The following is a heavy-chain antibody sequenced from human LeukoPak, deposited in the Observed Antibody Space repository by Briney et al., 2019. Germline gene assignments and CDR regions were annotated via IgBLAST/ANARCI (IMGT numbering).Heavy chain of an antibody. CDR1: GFTFSSYG. CDR3: ARDLAMKGRLAAEYYFDY. Sequence: TGGSLRLSCAAAGFTFSSYGMHWVRQAPGKGLEWVAVIWYDGSNKYYADSVKGRFTISRDNSQNTLYLQMNSLRAEDTAVYYCARDLAMKGRLAAEYYFDYWGQGTLVTVSS. V-gene: IGHV3-33*01. CDR2: IWYDGSNK. J-gene: IGHJ4*02. D-gene: IGHD6-13*01.